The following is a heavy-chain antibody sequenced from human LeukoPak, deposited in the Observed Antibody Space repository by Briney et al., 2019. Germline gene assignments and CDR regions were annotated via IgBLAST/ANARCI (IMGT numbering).Heavy chain of an antibody. J-gene: IGHJ6*02. CDR1: GFTFSSYA. CDR2: ISVSGGST. D-gene: IGHD3-3*01. CDR3: AKESQSRITIFGVVIGQGVRHGMDV. V-gene: IGHV3-23*01. Sequence: GGSLRLSCAASGFTFSSYAMSWVRQAPGKGLEWVSAISVSGGSTYYADSVKGRFTISRDNSKNTLYLQMNSLRAEDTAVYYCAKESQSRITIFGVVIGQGVRHGMDVWGQGTTVTVSS.